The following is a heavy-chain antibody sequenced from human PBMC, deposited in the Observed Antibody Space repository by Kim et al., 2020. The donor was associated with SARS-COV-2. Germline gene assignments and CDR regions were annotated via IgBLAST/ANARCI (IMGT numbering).Heavy chain of an antibody. D-gene: IGHD3-3*01. J-gene: IGHJ4*02. CDR1: GGSISSSSYY. Sequence: SETLSLTCTVSGGSISSSSYYWGWIRQPPGKGLEWIGSIYYSGSTYYNPSLKSRVTISVDTSKNQFSLKLSSVTAADTAVYYCARHRGPAARVLRFLEWLLQRHYFDYWGQGTLVTVSS. CDR3: ARHRGPAARVLRFLEWLLQRHYFDY. CDR2: IYYSGST. V-gene: IGHV4-39*01.